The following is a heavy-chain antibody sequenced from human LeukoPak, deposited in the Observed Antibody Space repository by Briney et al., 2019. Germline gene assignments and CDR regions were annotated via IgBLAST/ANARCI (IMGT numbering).Heavy chain of an antibody. J-gene: IGHJ2*01. CDR1: GFTFSSYA. CDR2: ISGSGGST. CDR3: ARGGLGGSGSYYRPLWYFDL. D-gene: IGHD3-10*01. V-gene: IGHV3-23*01. Sequence: PGGSLRLSCAASGFTFSSYAMSWVRQAPGKGLEWVSAISGSGGSTYYADSVKGRFTISRDNSKNTLYLQMNSLRAEDTAAYYCARGGLGGSGSYYRPLWYFDLWGRGTLVTVSS.